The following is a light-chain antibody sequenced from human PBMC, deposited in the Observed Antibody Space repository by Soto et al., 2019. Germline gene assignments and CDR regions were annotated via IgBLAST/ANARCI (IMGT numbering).Light chain of an antibody. J-gene: IGKJ1*01. CDR2: DAS. Sequence: DIQMTQSPSSLSASVGDRVTITCQASQDVRKYLSWYQQKARKAPKLLIYDASNLETGVPSRFSGSGSGTDFTFTISSLQPEDIATYYCQHYNSYSEAFGQGTKVELK. V-gene: IGKV1-33*01. CDR1: QDVRKY. CDR3: QHYNSYSEA.